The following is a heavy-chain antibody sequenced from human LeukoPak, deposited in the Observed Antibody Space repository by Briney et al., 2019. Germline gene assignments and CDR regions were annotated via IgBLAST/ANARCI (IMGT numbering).Heavy chain of an antibody. Sequence: GASVKVSCKASGYTFTGYYMHWVRRAPGQGLEWMGWINPNSGGTNYAQKFQGRVTMTRDTSINTAYMELSRLRSDDTAVYYCARDPSSSWPYNWFDPWGQGTLVTVSS. J-gene: IGHJ5*02. V-gene: IGHV1-2*02. CDR3: ARDPSSSWPYNWFDP. CDR2: INPNSGGT. CDR1: GYTFTGYY. D-gene: IGHD6-13*01.